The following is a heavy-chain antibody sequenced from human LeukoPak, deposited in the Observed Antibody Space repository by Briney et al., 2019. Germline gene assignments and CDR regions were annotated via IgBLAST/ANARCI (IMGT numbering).Heavy chain of an antibody. CDR1: SGSISSHH. J-gene: IGHJ6*04. V-gene: IGHV4-59*11. D-gene: IGHD2-15*01. CDR2: VFYDGNT. CDR3: ASGIVAQAGSFFYYYFIDV. Sequence: SETLSLTCTVSSGSISSHHWTWIRQPPGKGLEYIGYVFYDGNTNYNPSLKSRVTISVDTSKNQFSLKLSSVTPADTAAYYCASGIVAQAGSFFYYYFIDVWAKGTTVTVSS.